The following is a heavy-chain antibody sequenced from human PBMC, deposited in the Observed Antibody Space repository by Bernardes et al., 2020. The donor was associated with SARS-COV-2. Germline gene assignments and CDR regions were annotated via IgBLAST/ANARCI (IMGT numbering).Heavy chain of an antibody. CDR2: IYTSGST. V-gene: IGHV4-4*07. CDR1: GGSISSYY. CDR3: AGAEYYDFWSGYSTSYYYYGMDV. J-gene: IGHJ6*02. D-gene: IGHD3-3*01. Sequence: SETLSLTRTVSGGSISSYYWSWIRQPAGKGLEWIGRIYTSGSTNYNPSLKSRVTMSVDTSKNQFSLKLSSVTAADTAVYYCAGAEYYDFWSGYSTSYYYYGMDVWGQGTTVIVSS.